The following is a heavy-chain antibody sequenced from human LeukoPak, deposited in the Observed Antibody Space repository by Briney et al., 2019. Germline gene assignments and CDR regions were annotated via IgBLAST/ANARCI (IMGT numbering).Heavy chain of an antibody. J-gene: IGHJ6*02. Sequence: GGSLRLSCAASGFTFSRHWMSWVRQAPGKGLEWVANIKEDGSEKYYVDSVKGRFTISRDNAKNSLYLQMNSLRGEDTAVYYCARPPNAYGMDVWGQGTTVTVSS. CDR3: ARPPNAYGMDV. CDR1: GFTFSRHW. CDR2: IKEDGSEK. D-gene: IGHD1-1*01. V-gene: IGHV3-7*04.